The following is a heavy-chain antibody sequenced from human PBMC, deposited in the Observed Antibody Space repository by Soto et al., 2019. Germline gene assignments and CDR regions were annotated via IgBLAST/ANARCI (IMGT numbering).Heavy chain of an antibody. D-gene: IGHD6-19*01. Sequence: QVHLVQSGAEVKKPGSSVKVSCKASRDTFSDYIISWVRQAPGQGLECMGRIIPILNIANYTQKFQGRVTITADKSTFTGYMEFSSLSSEDTAIYYCARVRRGSAWGTRKDALDIWGQGTMVTVSS. CDR3: ARVRRGSAWGTRKDALDI. CDR1: RDTFSDYI. CDR2: IIPILNIA. V-gene: IGHV1-69*02. J-gene: IGHJ3*02.